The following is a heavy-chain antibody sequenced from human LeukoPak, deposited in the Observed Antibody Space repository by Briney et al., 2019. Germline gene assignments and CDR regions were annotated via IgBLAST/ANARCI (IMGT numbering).Heavy chain of an antibody. V-gene: IGHV4-59*02. CDR3: ARVPEAVAETYYFDY. CDR1: GGSVSNYF. J-gene: IGHJ4*02. D-gene: IGHD6-19*01. CDR2: IHHSGRT. Sequence: SETLSLTCTVSGGSVSNYFWSWIRQPPGKGLEWIGNIHHSGRTYYNPSDKSRVTISLDTSKNQFSLKLTSVTAADTAVYYCARVPEAVAETYYFDYWGQGTLVTVSS.